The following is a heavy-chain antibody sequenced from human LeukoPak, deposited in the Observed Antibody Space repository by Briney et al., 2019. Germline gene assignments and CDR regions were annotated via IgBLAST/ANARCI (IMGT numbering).Heavy chain of an antibody. D-gene: IGHD2-15*01. CDR1: GGTFSSYA. Sequence: SVKVSCKXSGGTFSSYAISWVRQAPGQGLEWMGGIIPIFGTANYAQKFQGRVTITTDESTSTAYMELSSLRSEDTAVYYCARDTYCSGGSCYSADYWGQGTLVTVSS. J-gene: IGHJ4*02. CDR3: ARDTYCSGGSCYSADY. V-gene: IGHV1-69*05. CDR2: IIPIFGTA.